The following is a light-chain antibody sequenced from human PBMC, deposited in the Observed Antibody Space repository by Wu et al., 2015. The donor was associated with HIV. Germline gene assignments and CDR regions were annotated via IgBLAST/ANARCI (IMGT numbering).Light chain of an antibody. CDR1: HSVSVY. Sequence: EAVMTQSPATLSLSPGERATLSCRASHSVSVYVAWFLQKPGQAPRLLIYDASTRATGIPARFSGSGSGTDFTLTISSLEPEDFGIYHCQQRSDWPITFGPGTRLDIK. V-gene: IGKV3-11*01. J-gene: IGKJ5*01. CDR2: DAS. CDR3: QQRSDWPIT.